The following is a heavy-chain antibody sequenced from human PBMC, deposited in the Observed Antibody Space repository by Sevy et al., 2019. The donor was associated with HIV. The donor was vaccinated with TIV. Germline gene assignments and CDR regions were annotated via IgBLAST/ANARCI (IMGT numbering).Heavy chain of an antibody. J-gene: IGHJ6*02. D-gene: IGHD5-18*01. Sequence: CLRLSCAASGFTFSSYAMHWVRQAPGKGLERVAVISYDGSNKYYADSVKGRFTISRYNSKNTLYLQMNSLRAEDTAVYYCARDLYAVDPAMVTWGYYYGMDVWGQGTTVTVSS. CDR3: ARDLYAVDPAMVTWGYYYGMDV. CDR1: GFTFSSYA. V-gene: IGHV3-30-3*01. CDR2: ISYDGSNK.